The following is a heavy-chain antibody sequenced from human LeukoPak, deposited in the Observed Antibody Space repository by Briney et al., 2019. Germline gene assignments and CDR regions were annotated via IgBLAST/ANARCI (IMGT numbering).Heavy chain of an antibody. J-gene: IGHJ6*02. Sequence: ASVKVSCKASGYTFTSYGISWVRQAPGQGLEWMGWISAYNGNTNYAQKFQGRVTITADESTSTAYMELSSLRSEDTAVYYCARCSMAARNYYYYGMDVWGQGTTVTVSS. CDR3: ARCSMAARNYYYYGMDV. CDR2: ISAYNGNT. CDR1: GYTFTSYG. V-gene: IGHV1-18*01. D-gene: IGHD6-6*01.